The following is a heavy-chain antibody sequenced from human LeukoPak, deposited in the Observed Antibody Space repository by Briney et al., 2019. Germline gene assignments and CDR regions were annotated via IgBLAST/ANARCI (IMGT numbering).Heavy chain of an antibody. J-gene: IGHJ5*02. V-gene: IGHV4-38-2*01. CDR1: GYSISSGYY. D-gene: IGHD6-13*01. Sequence: SETLSLTCAVSGYSISSGYYWGWIRQPPGKGLQWIGSIFQRGYIYYNPSLKSRVTISVDTSRNQFSLKLSSVTAADTAVYYCAGDKEATGNGRLNWFDPWGQGTLVTVSS. CDR2: IFQRGYI. CDR3: AGDKEATGNGRLNWFDP.